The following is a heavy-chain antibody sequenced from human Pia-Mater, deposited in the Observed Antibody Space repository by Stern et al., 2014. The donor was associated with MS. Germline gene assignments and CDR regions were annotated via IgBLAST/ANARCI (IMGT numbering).Heavy chain of an antibody. D-gene: IGHD5-18*01. CDR2: IRSETDGGTT. V-gene: IGHV3-15*01. CDR1: GFTFSNAW. J-gene: IGHJ4*02. Sequence: EVKLVESGGGLVKPGGSLRLSCAASGFTFSNAWMTWVRQAPGKGLEWVGRIRSETDGGTTDYAAPVKGRFTISRDDSKNTLYLQMNSLKTEDTAVYYCTTHKGYPDYWGQGTLVTVSS. CDR3: TTHKGYPDY.